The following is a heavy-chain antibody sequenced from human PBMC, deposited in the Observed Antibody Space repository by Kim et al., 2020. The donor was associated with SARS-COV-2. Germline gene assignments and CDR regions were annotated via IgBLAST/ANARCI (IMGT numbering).Heavy chain of an antibody. Sequence: GGSLRLSCAASGFTFSSYGMHWVRQAPGKGLEWVAVIWYDGSNKYYADSVKGRFTISRDNSKNTLYLQMNSLRAEDTAVYYCARDERVSYGMDVWGQGTTVTVSS. CDR3: ARDERVSYGMDV. V-gene: IGHV3-33*01. CDR2: IWYDGSNK. CDR1: GFTFSSYG. J-gene: IGHJ6*02.